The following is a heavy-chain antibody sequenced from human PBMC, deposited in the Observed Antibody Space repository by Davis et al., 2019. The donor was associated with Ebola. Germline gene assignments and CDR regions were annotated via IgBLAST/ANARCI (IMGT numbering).Heavy chain of an antibody. J-gene: IGHJ4*02. D-gene: IGHD3-22*01. CDR1: GGSISSYY. V-gene: IGHV4-59*01. CDR2: IYYSGST. CDR3: ARESPTYYYDSSGYYSYYYFDY. Sequence: SETLSLTCTVSGGSISSYYWSWIRQPPGKGLEWIGYIYYSGSTNYNPSLKSRVTISVDTSKNQFSLKLSSVTAADTAVYYCARESPTYYYDSSGYYSYYYFDYWGQGTLVTVSS.